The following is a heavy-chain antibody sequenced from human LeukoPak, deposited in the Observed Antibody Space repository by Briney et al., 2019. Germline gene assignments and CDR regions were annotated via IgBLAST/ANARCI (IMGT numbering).Heavy chain of an antibody. J-gene: IGHJ3*02. V-gene: IGHV3-15*01. Sequence: GGSLRLSCAASGFTFSNAWMSWVRQAPGKGLEWVGRIKTKTDGGTTDYAARVKGRVTISRDDSKNTLYLLMNSLKTEDTAVYYCTTEVLGGATDGTFDIWGQGTMVTVSS. D-gene: IGHD1-26*01. CDR2: IKTKTDGGTT. CDR1: GFTFSNAW. CDR3: TTEVLGGATDGTFDI.